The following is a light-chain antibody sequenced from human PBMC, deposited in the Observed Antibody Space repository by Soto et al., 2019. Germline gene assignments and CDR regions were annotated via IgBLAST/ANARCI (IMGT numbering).Light chain of an antibody. V-gene: IGKV3-20*01. Sequence: EIVLTQSPGTVSLSPGETASLSCRASQTVSGSYLAWYQQKPGQAPRLLIYGTTSRATGVPDRFSGGGSGTAFTLTLSGLEPEDFALYNCQQYGSSHPTFGGGTKVEIK. CDR3: QQYGSSHPT. J-gene: IGKJ4*01. CDR1: QTVSGSY. CDR2: GTT.